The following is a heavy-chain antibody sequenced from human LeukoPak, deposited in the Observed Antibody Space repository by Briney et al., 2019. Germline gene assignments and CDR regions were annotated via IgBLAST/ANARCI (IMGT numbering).Heavy chain of an antibody. CDR1: SYTFTDYY. J-gene: IGHJ5*02. D-gene: IGHD2-2*01. CDR2: INPNSGGT. Sequence: APVKVSCKASSYTFTDYYMHWVRQAPGQGLEWMGWINPNSGGTNYAQKFQGRVTMTRDTSISTAYMELSRLRSDDTAVYYCARGGWSLGYCSSSSCLDWFDPWGQGTLVTVSS. V-gene: IGHV1-2*02. CDR3: ARGGWSLGYCSSSSCLDWFDP.